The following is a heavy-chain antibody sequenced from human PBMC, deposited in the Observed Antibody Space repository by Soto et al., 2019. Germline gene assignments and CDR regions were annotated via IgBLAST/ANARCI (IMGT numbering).Heavy chain of an antibody. J-gene: IGHJ6*02. V-gene: IGHV3-30*18. CDR3: ANTYYDFWSGYYYYYGMDV. CDR1: GFTFSSYG. CDR2: ISYDGSNK. D-gene: IGHD3-3*01. Sequence: QVPLVESGGGVVQPGRSLRLSCAASGFTFSSYGMHWVRQAPGKGLEWVAVISYDGSNKYYADSVKGRFTISRDNSKNTLYLQMNSLRAEDTAVYYCANTYYDFWSGYYYYYGMDVWGQGTTVTVSS.